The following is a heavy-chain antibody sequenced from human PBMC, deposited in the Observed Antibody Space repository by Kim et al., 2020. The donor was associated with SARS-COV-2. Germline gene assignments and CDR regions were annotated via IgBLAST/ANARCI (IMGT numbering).Heavy chain of an antibody. CDR2: ISGSGGST. J-gene: IGHJ4*02. CDR1: GFTFSSYA. V-gene: IGHV3-23*01. Sequence: GGSLRLSCAASGFTFSSYAMSWVRQAPGKGLEWVSAISGSGGSTHYADSVKGRFTISRDNSKNTLYLQMNSLRAEDTAVYYCAKGAYYDILTGHYFDYWGQGTLVTVSS. CDR3: AKGAYYDILTGHYFDY. D-gene: IGHD3-9*01.